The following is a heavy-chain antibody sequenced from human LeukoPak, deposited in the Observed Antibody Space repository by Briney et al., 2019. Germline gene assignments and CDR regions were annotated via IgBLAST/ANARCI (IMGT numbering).Heavy chain of an antibody. Sequence: GGSLRLYCAASGFTFSSYSMNWVRQAPGKGLEWVSYISSSSSSTIYYADSVKGRFTISRDNAKNSLYLQMNSLRDEDTAVYYCARVMDRPFSNPYGMDVWGQGTTVTVS. J-gene: IGHJ6*02. CDR3: ARVMDRPFSNPYGMDV. V-gene: IGHV3-48*02. D-gene: IGHD4-11*01. CDR2: ISSSSSSTI. CDR1: GFTFSSYS.